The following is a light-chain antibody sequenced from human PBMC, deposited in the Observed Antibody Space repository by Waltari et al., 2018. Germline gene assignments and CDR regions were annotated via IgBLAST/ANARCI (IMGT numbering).Light chain of an antibody. CDR3: QKYGSTPRP. J-gene: IGKJ4*01. Sequence: EMVMTQSPATLSVSPGERATLSCRASQIISTSYLAWYQQKPGQAPRLLIYDASRRATGIPDRFSGSGSGTDFTLTISRLEPEDFAVYYCQKYGSTPRPFGGGTKVEIK. CDR2: DAS. V-gene: IGKV3-20*01. CDR1: QIISTSY.